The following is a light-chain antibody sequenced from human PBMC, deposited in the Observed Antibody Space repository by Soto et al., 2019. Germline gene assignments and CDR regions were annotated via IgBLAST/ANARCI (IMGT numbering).Light chain of an antibody. Sequence: QSVLTQPASVSASPGQSITISCTGTSTDIGAYKFVSWYQQHPGKAPKLMIYDVTSRPSGVSNRFSGSKSGNTASLIISGLQAEDEGDYYCISYTGVDTYVFGTGTKLTVL. CDR3: ISYTGVDTYV. V-gene: IGLV2-14*03. CDR1: STDIGAYKF. CDR2: DVT. J-gene: IGLJ1*01.